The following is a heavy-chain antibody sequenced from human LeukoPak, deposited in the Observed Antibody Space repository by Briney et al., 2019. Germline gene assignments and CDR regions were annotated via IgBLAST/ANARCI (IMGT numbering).Heavy chain of an antibody. J-gene: IGHJ4*02. CDR3: ARGAHYHDSSEGYDY. V-gene: IGHV1-2*02. CDR2: INPNSGGT. CDR1: GYTFSGYY. Sequence: GASVKVSCTASGYTFSGYYMHWVRQAPGQGLEWMGWINPNSGGTNYAQKFQGRVTMTRDTSISTAYMELSRLRSDDTALYYCARGAHYHDSSEGYDYWGQGTLVTVSS. D-gene: IGHD3-22*01.